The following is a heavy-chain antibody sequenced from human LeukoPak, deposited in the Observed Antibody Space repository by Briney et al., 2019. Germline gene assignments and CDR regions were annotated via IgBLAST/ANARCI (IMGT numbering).Heavy chain of an antibody. CDR2: IHYSGST. CDR3: ARLPTGYPNWFDT. V-gene: IGHV4-34*01. CDR1: GGSFSGYY. Sequence: PSETLSLTCAVYGGSFSGYYWSWIRQPPGKGLELIAAIHYSGSTYYNPSFMSRVTISVDTSKNQFSLKLRSLTATDTAVYYCARLPTGYPNWFDTWGQGILVTVSS. D-gene: IGHD5-18*01. J-gene: IGHJ5*02.